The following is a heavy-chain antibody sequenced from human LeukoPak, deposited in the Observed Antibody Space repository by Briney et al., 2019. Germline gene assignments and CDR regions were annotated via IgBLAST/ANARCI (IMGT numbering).Heavy chain of an antibody. J-gene: IGHJ4*02. CDR2: ISGSGDDT. D-gene: IGHD3-10*01. CDR1: GFTFSSYA. Sequence: PGGSLRLSCAASGFTFSSYAMIWVRQAPGKGLEWVSTISGSGDDTYYADSVKGRLTISRDKSKNTLYLQMNSLRADDTAVYYCAKGAYYHGSGRYFDYWGQGTLVTVSS. CDR3: AKGAYYHGSGRYFDY. V-gene: IGHV3-23*01.